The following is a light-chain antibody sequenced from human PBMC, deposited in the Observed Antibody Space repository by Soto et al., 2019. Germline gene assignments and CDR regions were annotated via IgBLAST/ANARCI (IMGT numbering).Light chain of an antibody. CDR2: DVS. CDR3: CSYAGTYPSV. CDR1: SSDVGGYSY. J-gene: IGLJ1*01. V-gene: IGLV2-11*01. Sequence: QSVLTQPRSVSGSPGQSVTISCTGTSSDVGGYSYVSWYQQHPGKAPKVMIYDVSKRPSGVRDRFSGSKSGNTASLTICGLQAEYVADYYCCSYAGTYPSVFXTVTK.